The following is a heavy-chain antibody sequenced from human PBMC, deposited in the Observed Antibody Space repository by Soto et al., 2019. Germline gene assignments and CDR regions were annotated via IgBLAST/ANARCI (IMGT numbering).Heavy chain of an antibody. CDR3: ARLGSYYDGSSYPF. D-gene: IGHD3-16*01. Sequence: ASVKVSCKASGYTFTGHYLHWVRQAPGQRFEWLGWINPNGGATKYARKVQGRISLNGDTSTTTAYLELNRLRSDDTAVYFCARLGSYYDGSSYPFWGQGTLVTVSS. CDR2: INPNGGAT. V-gene: IGHV1-2*02. J-gene: IGHJ4*02. CDR1: GYTFTGHY.